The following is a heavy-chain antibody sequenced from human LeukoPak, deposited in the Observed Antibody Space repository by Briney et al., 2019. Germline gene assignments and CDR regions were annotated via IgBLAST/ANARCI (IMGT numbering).Heavy chain of an antibody. J-gene: IGHJ5*02. CDR2: IWYDGSNK. D-gene: IGHD3-9*01. CDR1: GFTFSSYG. Sequence: PGGSLRLSCAASGFTFSSYGMHWVRQAPGKGLEWVAVIWYDGSNKYYADSVKGRFTISRDNSKNTLYLQMNSLRAEDTAVYYCAKDGVMMNYYDILTGYYSAIGFLDPWGQGTLVTVSS. CDR3: AKDGVMMNYYDILTGYYSAIGFLDP. V-gene: IGHV3-30*02.